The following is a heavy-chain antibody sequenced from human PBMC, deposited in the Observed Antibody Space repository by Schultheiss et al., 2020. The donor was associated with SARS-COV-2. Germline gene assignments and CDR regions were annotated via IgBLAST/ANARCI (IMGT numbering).Heavy chain of an antibody. V-gene: IGHV3-7*03. CDR3: ARDLYSGSYNDDF. J-gene: IGHJ4*02. D-gene: IGHD1-26*01. CDR2: INQDGREM. CDR1: GFSFRSDW. Sequence: GGSLRLSCVASGFSFRSDWMSWLRQAPGKGPEWVANINQDGREMYYVDSVKGRFTISRDNAKNSLYLQMNSLRAEDTAVYYCARDLYSGSYNDDFWGQGTRVTVSS.